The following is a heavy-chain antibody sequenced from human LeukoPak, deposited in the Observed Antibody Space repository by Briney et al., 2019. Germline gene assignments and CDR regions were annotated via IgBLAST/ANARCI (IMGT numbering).Heavy chain of an antibody. D-gene: IGHD6-19*01. V-gene: IGHV4-34*01. CDR1: GGSFSGYY. Sequence: SETLSLTCAVYGGSFSGYYWSWIRQPPGKGLEWIGEINHSGSTNYNPSLKSRVTISVDTSKNQFSLKLSSVTAADTAVYYCARGQWLVDYWGQGTLVTVSP. CDR3: ARGQWLVDY. J-gene: IGHJ4*02. CDR2: INHSGST.